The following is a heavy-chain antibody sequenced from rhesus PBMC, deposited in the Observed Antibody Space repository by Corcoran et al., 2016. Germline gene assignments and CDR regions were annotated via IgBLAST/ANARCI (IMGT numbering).Heavy chain of an antibody. CDR3: ARRGYYDSGLDV. Sequence: QVQLQESGPGLVKPSETLSLTCAVSGASISSYWWNWIRQPSGKGLEWIGEINGNGGRTNSNPSLKGRVTISKDASKNQFSLKLSSVTAADTAVYYCARRGYYDSGLDVWGPGVLVTVSS. V-gene: IGHV4-80*01. CDR1: GASISSYW. J-gene: IGHJ5-1*01. D-gene: IGHD3-28*01. CDR2: INGNGGRT.